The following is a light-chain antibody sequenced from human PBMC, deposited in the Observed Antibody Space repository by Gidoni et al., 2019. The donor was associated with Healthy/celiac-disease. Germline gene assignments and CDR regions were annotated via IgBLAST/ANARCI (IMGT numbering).Light chain of an antibody. V-gene: IGLV2-14*01. CDR1: SSDVGGYNY. Sequence: QSALTQPASVSGSPGTSITISCTGTSSDVGGYNYVSWYQQQPGKAPKLMIYDVSNRPSGVSNRFSGSKSGNTASLTISGLQAEDEADYYCSSYTSSSTLGGVCGGGTKLTVL. CDR2: DVS. CDR3: SSYTSSSTLGGV. J-gene: IGLJ2*01.